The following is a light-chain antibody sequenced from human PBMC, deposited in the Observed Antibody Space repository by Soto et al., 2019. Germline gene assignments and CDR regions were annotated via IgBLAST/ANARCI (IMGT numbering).Light chain of an antibody. J-gene: IGLJ2*01. CDR3: TSYTSSTPPVF. Sequence: QSALTQPASVSGSPGQSITISCTGTSSDVGGYNYVSWYQQHPGKAPKLMIYDVSNRPSGVSNRFSGSKSGNTASLTISGPRAEDEADYSCTSYTSSTPPVFFGGGTKATVL. CDR1: SSDVGGYNY. V-gene: IGLV2-14*01. CDR2: DVS.